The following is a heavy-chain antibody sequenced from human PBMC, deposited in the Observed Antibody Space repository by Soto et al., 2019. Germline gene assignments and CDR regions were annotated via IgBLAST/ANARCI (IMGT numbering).Heavy chain of an antibody. CDR1: GFTFSSYW. Sequence: QSGGSLRLSCAASGFTFSSYWMHWVRQAPGKGLVWVSRINSDGSSTSYADSVKGRFTISRDNAKNTLYLQMNSLRAEDTAVYYCAREISITMIDYWGQGTLVTVSS. J-gene: IGHJ4*02. D-gene: IGHD3-22*01. V-gene: IGHV3-74*01. CDR2: INSDGSST. CDR3: AREISITMIDY.